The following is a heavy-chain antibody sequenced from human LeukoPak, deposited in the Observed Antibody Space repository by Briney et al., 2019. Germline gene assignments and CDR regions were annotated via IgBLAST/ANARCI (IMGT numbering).Heavy chain of an antibody. CDR1: GFSLSTYW. CDR3: ARVTQFGLGAFSYFDY. V-gene: IGHV3-7*01. J-gene: IGHJ4*02. CDR2: IKEDGSKK. D-gene: IGHD3-10*01. Sequence: PGGSLRLSCAASGFSLSTYWMSWVRQSPGKGLEWVANIKEDGSKKYYVDSVKGRFTISRDNAKNSLYLQMNSLGAEDTAVYYCARVTQFGLGAFSYFDYWGQGTLVTVSS.